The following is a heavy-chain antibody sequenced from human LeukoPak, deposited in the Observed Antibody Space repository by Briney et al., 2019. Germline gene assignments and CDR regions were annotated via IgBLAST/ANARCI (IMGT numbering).Heavy chain of an antibody. D-gene: IGHD4-17*01. J-gene: IGHJ4*02. CDR1: GFTFSDYY. V-gene: IGHV3-11*04. CDR3: TRNTVTVHFDY. CDR2: ISGSGTTI. Sequence: GGSLRLSCAASGFTFSDYYMSWVRQAPGKGLEWVSYISGSGTTIYYADSVRGRFTISRDNARNSLFLQMNSLRAEDTAMYYCTRNTVTVHFDYWSQGTLVTVSS.